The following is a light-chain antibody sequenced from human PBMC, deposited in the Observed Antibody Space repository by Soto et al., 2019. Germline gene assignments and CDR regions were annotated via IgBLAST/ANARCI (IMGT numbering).Light chain of an antibody. Sequence: HSVLQQPPSVSGAPGQRATISSTARSSNIGGVYDGHWLQQRPARAPNLLIFGNVNGPSGDPDRCSGCKSGTSGALAITGLQGDDEGDYYCPSYDSTLSGRYVFGTGTKVTVL. V-gene: IGLV1-40*01. CDR3: PSYDSTLSGRYV. CDR2: GNV. CDR1: SSNIGGVYD. J-gene: IGLJ1*01.